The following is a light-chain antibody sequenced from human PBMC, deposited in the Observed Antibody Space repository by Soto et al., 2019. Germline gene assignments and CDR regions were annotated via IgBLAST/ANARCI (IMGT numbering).Light chain of an antibody. V-gene: IGKV3-20*01. J-gene: IGKJ4*01. CDR3: QQYGSSPPLT. CDR1: QSVSSSY. CDR2: GAS. Sequence: EIVLTQSPDTLSLTPGERATLSCRACQSVSSSYLAWYQQKVGQAPRLLIYGASSRATGIPDRFSGSGSETDFTLTISRLEPEDFAVYYCQQYGSSPPLTFGGGTKVEIK.